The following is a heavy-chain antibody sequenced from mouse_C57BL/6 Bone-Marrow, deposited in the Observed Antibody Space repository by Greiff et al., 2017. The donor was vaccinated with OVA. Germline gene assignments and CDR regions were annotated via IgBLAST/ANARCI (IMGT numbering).Heavy chain of an antibody. CDR1: GYTFTSYW. CDR2: IYPGSGST. V-gene: IGHV1-55*01. CDR3: ARCITTVVAGAMDY. D-gene: IGHD1-1*01. Sequence: VQLQQPGAELVKPGASVKMSCKASGYTFTSYWITWVKQRPGQGLEWIGDIYPGSGSTNYNEKFKSKATLTVDTSSSTAYMQLSRLTSEDSAVYYCARCITTVVAGAMDYWGQGTSVTVSS. J-gene: IGHJ4*01.